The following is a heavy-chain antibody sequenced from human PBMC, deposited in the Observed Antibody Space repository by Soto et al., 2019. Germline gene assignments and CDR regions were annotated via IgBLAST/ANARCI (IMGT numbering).Heavy chain of an antibody. CDR3: ASRYSSGWLPYYYYYGMDV. CDR2: IIPIFGTA. CDR1: GGTFSSYA. V-gene: IGHV1-69*13. D-gene: IGHD6-19*01. Sequence: GASVKVPCKASGGTFSSYAISWVRQAPGQGLEWMGGIIPIFGTANYAQKFQGRVTITADESTSTAYMELSSLRSEDTAVYYCASRYSSGWLPYYYYYGMDVWGQGTTVTVSS. J-gene: IGHJ6*02.